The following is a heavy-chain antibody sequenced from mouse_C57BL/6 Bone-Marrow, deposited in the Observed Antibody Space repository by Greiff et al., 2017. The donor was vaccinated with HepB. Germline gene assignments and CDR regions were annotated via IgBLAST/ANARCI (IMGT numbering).Heavy chain of an antibody. J-gene: IGHJ3*01. V-gene: IGHV1-81*01. CDR1: GYTFTSYG. Sequence: QLKESGAELARPGASVKLSCKASGYTFTSYGISWVKQRTGQGLEWIGEIYPRSGNTYYNEKFKGKATLTADKSSSTAYMELRSLTSEDSAVYFCARERGYYYGSRPWFAYWGQGTLVTVSA. CDR3: ARERGYYYGSRPWFAY. D-gene: IGHD1-1*01. CDR2: IYPRSGNT.